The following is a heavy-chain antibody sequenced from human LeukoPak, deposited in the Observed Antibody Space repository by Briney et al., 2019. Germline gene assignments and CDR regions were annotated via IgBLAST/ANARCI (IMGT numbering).Heavy chain of an antibody. CDR1: GYTFTSYD. D-gene: IGHD5-12*01. CDR2: MNPNSGNT. CDR3: AAGGIVATSFDY. Sequence: ASVKVSCKASGYTFTSYDINWVRQATGEGLEWMGWMNPNSGNTGYAQKFQGRVTMTRNTSISTAYMELSSLRSEDTAVYYCAAGGIVATSFDYWGQGTLVTVSS. J-gene: IGHJ4*02. V-gene: IGHV1-8*01.